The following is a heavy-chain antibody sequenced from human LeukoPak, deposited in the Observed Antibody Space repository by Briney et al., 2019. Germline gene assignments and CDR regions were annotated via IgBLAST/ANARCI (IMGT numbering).Heavy chain of an antibody. Sequence: ASVRVSCKTSGYTFSNFGINWVRQAPGQGVEWMGWISGNNDNPNYGQKFQGRFTVTTDSSTSTAYMELRNLRSDDTAVYYCARDGTSTDDYWGQGTLVTVSS. V-gene: IGHV1-18*01. D-gene: IGHD2-2*01. CDR1: GYTFSNFG. CDR2: ISGNNDNP. J-gene: IGHJ4*02. CDR3: ARDGTSTDDY.